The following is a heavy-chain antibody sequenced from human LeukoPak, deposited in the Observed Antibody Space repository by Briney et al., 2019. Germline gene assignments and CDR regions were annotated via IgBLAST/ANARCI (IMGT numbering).Heavy chain of an antibody. D-gene: IGHD4-17*01. V-gene: IGHV4-59*01. CDR2: IYYSGST. CDR1: GGSISSYY. Sequence: SETLSLTCTVSGGSISSYYWSWIRQPPGKGLEWIGYIYYSGSTNYNPSLKSRVTILVDTSKNQFSLKLSSVTAADTAVYYCARDMGDYGDYVFDYWGQGTLVTVSS. J-gene: IGHJ4*02. CDR3: ARDMGDYGDYVFDY.